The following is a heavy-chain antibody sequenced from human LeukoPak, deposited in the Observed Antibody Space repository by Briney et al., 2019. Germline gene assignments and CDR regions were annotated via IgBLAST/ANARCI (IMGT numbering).Heavy chain of an antibody. CDR2: INWNGGST. CDR3: ARDAPTVGVDY. Sequence: GGSLRLSCAASGFIFDDYGMSWVRQAPGKGLEWVSGINWNGGSTGYADSVKGRFTISRDNAKNSLYLQMNSLRAEEDTALYYCARDAPTVGVDYWGQGALVTVSS. V-gene: IGHV3-20*04. J-gene: IGHJ4*02. CDR1: GFIFDDYG.